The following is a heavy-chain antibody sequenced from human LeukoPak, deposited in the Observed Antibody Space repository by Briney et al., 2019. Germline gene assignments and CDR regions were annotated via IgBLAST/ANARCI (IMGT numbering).Heavy chain of an antibody. Sequence: PGGSLRLSCAASGFTVSSNYMSWVRQAPGKGLEWVSGLSWNSGSIGYAVSVKGRFTISRDNAQNTVYLQMNSLRAEDTAVYYCTTLSTTVTPSYYFDYWGQGALVTVSS. J-gene: IGHJ4*02. D-gene: IGHD4-17*01. CDR3: TTLSTTVTPSYYFDY. CDR2: SWNSGSI. V-gene: IGHV3-53*01. CDR1: GFTVSSNY.